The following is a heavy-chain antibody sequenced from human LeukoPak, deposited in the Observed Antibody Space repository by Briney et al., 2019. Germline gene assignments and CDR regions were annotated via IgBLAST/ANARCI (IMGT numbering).Heavy chain of an antibody. CDR1: GFSLSTSGVG. V-gene: IGHV2-5*01. J-gene: IGHJ5*02. CDR3: GHSEQWLPHLGFDP. CDR2: IYWNDDA. Sequence: SGPTLVNPTQTLTLTCTFSGFSLSTSGVGVGWIRHPPGKALEWLALIYWNDDARYSPSLKSTLTINKDNSKNQVVLTITNMDPVDTATYYFGHSEQWLPHLGFDPWGQGTLVTVSS. D-gene: IGHD6-19*01.